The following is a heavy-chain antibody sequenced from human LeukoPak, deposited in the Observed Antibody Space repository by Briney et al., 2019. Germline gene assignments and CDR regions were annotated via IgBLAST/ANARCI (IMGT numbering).Heavy chain of an antibody. CDR1: AFTFSNHA. V-gene: IGHV3-23*01. Sequence: QPWGSLRRSCTASAFTFSNHAMSWVRQAPGKGLEWFSSISISGGTTYYADSVKGRFTIARENSKSTLYLQMNNLRADDTAVYYCANEIRPNDYWGQGTLVTVPS. CDR3: ANEIRPNDY. J-gene: IGHJ4*02. CDR2: ISISGGTT. D-gene: IGHD4-17*01.